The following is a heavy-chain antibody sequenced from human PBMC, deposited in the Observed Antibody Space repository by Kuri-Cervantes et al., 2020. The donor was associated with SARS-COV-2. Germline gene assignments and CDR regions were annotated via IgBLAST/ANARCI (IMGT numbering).Heavy chain of an antibody. CDR3: ARDHGDYYFDY. V-gene: IGHV3-21*01. CDR1: GFTFSSYS. J-gene: IGHJ4*02. Sequence: GGSLRLSCAASGFTFSSYSMNWVRQAPGKGLEWVSSISSSSSYIYYADSVKGRLTISRDNAKNSLYLQMNSLRAEDTAVYYCARDHGDYYFDYWGQGTLVTVSS. CDR2: ISSSSSYI. D-gene: IGHD4-17*01.